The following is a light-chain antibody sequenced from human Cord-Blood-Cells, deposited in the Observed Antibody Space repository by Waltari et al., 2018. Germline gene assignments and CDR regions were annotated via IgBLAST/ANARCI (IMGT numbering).Light chain of an antibody. J-gene: IGKJ4*01. V-gene: IGKV3-15*01. CDR1: QSVSSN. Sequence: EIVMTQSTATLSVSPGERATLSCRASQSVSSNLAWYQHKPGQAPRLLIYCASTRATGIPARFSGSGSGTEFTLTISSLQSEDFAVYYCQQYNNWPLTFGGGTKVEIK. CDR3: QQYNNWPLT. CDR2: CAS.